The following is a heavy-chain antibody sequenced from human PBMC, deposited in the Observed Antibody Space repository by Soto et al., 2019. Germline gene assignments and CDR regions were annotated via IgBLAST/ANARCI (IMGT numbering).Heavy chain of an antibody. CDR1: GYNFANYG. D-gene: IGHD3-3*01. CDR3: ERDASYNDFWGGVIGLYSYNMDV. V-gene: IGHV1-18*01. Sequence: QVKLVQSEAEVKKPGASLKVSCRASGYNFANYGISWVRQAPGQGLEWMGWISAHTGDTKYAQKDQGRVTMTADTSTSTAYIEKCSLRSDDTAVYYCERDASYNDFWGGVIGLYSYNMDVWGQGTTVTV. J-gene: IGHJ6*02. CDR2: ISAHTGDT.